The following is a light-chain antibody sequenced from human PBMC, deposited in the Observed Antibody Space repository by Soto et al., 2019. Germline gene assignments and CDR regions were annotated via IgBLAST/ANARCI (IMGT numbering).Light chain of an antibody. CDR3: QQRSNWPPWT. Sequence: EIVLTQSPATLSLSPGERATLSCRARQSVSSYLAWYQQKPGQAPRLLIYDASSRATGIPARFSGSGSGTDFTLTISSLEPEDFAVYYCQQRSNWPPWTFGQGTKVEIK. V-gene: IGKV3-11*01. CDR1: QSVSSY. J-gene: IGKJ1*01. CDR2: DAS.